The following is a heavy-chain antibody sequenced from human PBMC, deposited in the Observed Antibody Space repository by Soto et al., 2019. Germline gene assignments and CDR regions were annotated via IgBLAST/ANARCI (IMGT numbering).Heavy chain of an antibody. V-gene: IGHV3-30*04. D-gene: IGHD2-2*01. CDR2: ISYEGSSQ. Sequence: QVQLVESGGGVVQPERSLRLSCAASGFIFSSYAMNWVHQAPGKGLEWVALISYEGSSQYYADSVKGRFTISRDSSKNTLYLHMNSLGAADTAVYYCGRCTSTSCHLGSDYWGQGTLVTVSS. J-gene: IGHJ4*02. CDR3: GRCTSTSCHLGSDY. CDR1: GFIFSSYA.